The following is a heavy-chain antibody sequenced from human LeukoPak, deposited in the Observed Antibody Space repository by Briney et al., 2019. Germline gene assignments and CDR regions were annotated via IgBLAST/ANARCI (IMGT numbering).Heavy chain of an antibody. CDR1: GYTFTSYG. D-gene: IGHD3-3*01. CDR2: ISAYNGNT. Sequence: ASVKVSCKASGYTFTSYGIDWVRQAPGQGLEWMGWISAYNGNTNYAQKFQGRVTITADESTSTAYMELSSLRSEDTAVYYCAREGVEGSDFWSGLIAHTYYFDYWGQGTLVTVSS. V-gene: IGHV1-18*01. CDR3: AREGVEGSDFWSGLIAHTYYFDY. J-gene: IGHJ4*02.